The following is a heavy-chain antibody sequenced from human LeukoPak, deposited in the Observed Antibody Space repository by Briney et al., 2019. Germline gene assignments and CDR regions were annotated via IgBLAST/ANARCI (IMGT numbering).Heavy chain of an antibody. D-gene: IGHD3-3*01. CDR2: IYYSGST. CDR1: GGSISSGGYY. CDR3: ARDTFGSGYFSYYYGMDV. V-gene: IGHV4-31*03. J-gene: IGHJ6*02. Sequence: SETLSLTCTVSGGSISSGGYYWSWIRQHPGKGLEWIGYIYYSGSTYYNPSLKSRVTISVDTSKNQFSLKLSSVTAADTAVYYCARDTFGSGYFSYYYGMDVWGQGTTVTVSS.